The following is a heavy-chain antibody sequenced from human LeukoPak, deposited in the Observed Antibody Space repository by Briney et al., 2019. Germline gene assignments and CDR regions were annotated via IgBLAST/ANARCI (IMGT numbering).Heavy chain of an antibody. J-gene: IGHJ3*02. Sequence: WASVKVSCKASGYTFTGYYMHWVRQAPGQGLEWMGWINPNSGGTNYAQKFQGRVTLTRDTSISKAYMELSRQRSDDRPVYYCARTDTTMATDAFDIWGQGTRLTVSS. CDR1: GYTFTGYY. CDR3: ARTDTTMATDAFDI. CDR2: INPNSGGT. D-gene: IGHD5-18*01. V-gene: IGHV1-2*02.